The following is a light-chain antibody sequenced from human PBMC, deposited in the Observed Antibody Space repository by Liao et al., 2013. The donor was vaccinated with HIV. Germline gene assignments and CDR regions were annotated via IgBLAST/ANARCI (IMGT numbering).Light chain of an antibody. J-gene: IGLJ3*02. CDR1: KLGDKY. Sequence: SYELTQPPSVSVSPGQTATITCSGEKLGDKYAAWYQQKPGQSPVVVIYQDDKRPSGIPERFFGTNSGNTATLTISGTQPLDEADYYCQAWDNTWVFGGGTKLTVL. CDR3: QAWDNTWV. CDR2: QDD. V-gene: IGLV3-1*01.